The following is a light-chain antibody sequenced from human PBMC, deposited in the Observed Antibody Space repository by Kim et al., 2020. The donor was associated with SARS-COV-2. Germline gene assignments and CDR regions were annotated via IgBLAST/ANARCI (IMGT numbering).Light chain of an antibody. Sequence: SYELTQPPSVSVSPGQTARITCSGDALPSQYAYWYQQRPGQAPVLVIYKDTERPSGIPERFSGSSSGTTVTLTISGVQAEDEPDYYCQSIDTSGTYVFGTGTKVTVL. CDR1: ALPSQY. CDR2: KDT. CDR3: QSIDTSGTYV. V-gene: IGLV3-25*03. J-gene: IGLJ1*01.